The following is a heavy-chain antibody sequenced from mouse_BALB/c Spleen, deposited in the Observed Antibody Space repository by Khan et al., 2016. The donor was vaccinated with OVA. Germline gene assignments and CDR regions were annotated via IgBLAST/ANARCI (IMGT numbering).Heavy chain of an antibody. D-gene: IGHD2-14*01. CDR1: GYSFTVYY. Sequence: EVQLQQSGPDLVKPGASVKISCKASGYSFTVYYMIWVKQSHGKSPEWIGRVNPNNGDTNYNQKFKDKAILTVDKSSTTAYMELSSLTSEDSAVVDCARGYEFFAYWGQGTLVTVAA. J-gene: IGHJ3*01. CDR3: ARGYEFFAY. V-gene: IGHV1-26*01. CDR2: VNPNNGDT.